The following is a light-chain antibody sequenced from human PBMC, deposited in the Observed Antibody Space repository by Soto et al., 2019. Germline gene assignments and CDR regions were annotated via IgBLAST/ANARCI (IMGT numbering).Light chain of an antibody. V-gene: IGLV1-44*01. J-gene: IGLJ2*01. Sequence: VLTQPPSASGTPGQRVTISCSGGSSNIGSNTVNWYQQLPGTAPKLFSYIDNQRPSGVPDRFTGSKSGTSTSLAIDGLQSDYEADYYCAAWDDSLNGPVFGGGTKLTVL. CDR3: AAWDDSLNGPV. CDR2: IDN. CDR1: SSNIGSNT.